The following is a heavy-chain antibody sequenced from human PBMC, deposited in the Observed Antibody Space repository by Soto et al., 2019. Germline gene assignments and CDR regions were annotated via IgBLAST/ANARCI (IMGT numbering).Heavy chain of an antibody. V-gene: IGHV1-58*01. D-gene: IGHD3-22*01. CDR2: ITVGTGNK. CDR3: AAGDSSGYYGG. CDR1: GFTFTSSS. Sequence: SVKVSCKASGFTFTSSSVQWVRQARGQRLEWIGWITVGTGNKNYAKKFQERVTITRDMSTSTAYMELSNLRSEDTAVYYCAAGDSSGYYGGWGQGTQVTVSS. J-gene: IGHJ4*02.